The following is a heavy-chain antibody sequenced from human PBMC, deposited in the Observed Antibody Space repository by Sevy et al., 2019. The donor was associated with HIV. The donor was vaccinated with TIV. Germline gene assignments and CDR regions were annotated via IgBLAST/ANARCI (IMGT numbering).Heavy chain of an antibody. CDR3: ARDIAAAGTSYYYYYGMDV. J-gene: IGHJ6*02. CDR2: INHSGST. V-gene: IGHV4-34*01. D-gene: IGHD6-13*01. Sequence: QSQTLSPTCAVYGGSFSGYYWSWIRQPPGKGLEWIGEINHSGSTNYNPSLKSRVTISVDTSKNQFSLKLSSVTAADTAVYYSARDIAAAGTSYYYYYGMDVWGQGTTVTVSS. CDR1: GGSFSGYY.